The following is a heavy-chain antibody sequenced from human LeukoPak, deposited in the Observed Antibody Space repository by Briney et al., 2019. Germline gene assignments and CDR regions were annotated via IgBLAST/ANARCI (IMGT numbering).Heavy chain of an antibody. Sequence: GGSLRLSCAASGFTFSSYAMRWVRQAPGKGLKWVSTINDNGAGTYYADSVKGRSTISRDNSYNTMSLQMNSMRDEDTGVYYCAKGLRTGVGPYMGYHYYMDVWGKGATVTVSS. CDR1: GFTFSSYA. D-gene: IGHD3-16*01. V-gene: IGHV3-23*01. J-gene: IGHJ6*03. CDR3: AKGLRTGVGPYMGYHYYMDV. CDR2: INDNGAGT.